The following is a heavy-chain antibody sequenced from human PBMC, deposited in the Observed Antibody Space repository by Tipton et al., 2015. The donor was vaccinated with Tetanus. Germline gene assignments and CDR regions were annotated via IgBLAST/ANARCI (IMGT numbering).Heavy chain of an antibody. CDR3: ARGLPRVPFYVDF. D-gene: IGHD2-21*01. Sequence: TLSLTCNVSGASINAGGYLWTWVRQLPGQGLEWIGNIYYTERTSYTPSLDSRASISVDTSKNQFSLRLTSVTAADTAVYYCARGLPRVPFYVDFRGQGRQVTVSS. V-gene: IGHV4-31*03. CDR2: IYYTERT. CDR1: GASINAGGYL. J-gene: IGHJ4*02.